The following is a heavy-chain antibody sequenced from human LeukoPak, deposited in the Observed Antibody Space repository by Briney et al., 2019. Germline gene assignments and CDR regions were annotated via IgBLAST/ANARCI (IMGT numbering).Heavy chain of an antibody. Sequence: GGSLRLSCAASGFTFSNAWMSWVRQAPGKGLEWVGRIKSKTDGGTTDYAAPVKGRFTISRDDSKNTLYLQMNSLRAEDTAVYYCARDRAIFGVDKYYYYGMDVWGQGTMVTVSS. V-gene: IGHV3-15*01. CDR1: GFTFSNAW. CDR3: ARDRAIFGVDKYYYYGMDV. D-gene: IGHD3-3*01. J-gene: IGHJ6*02. CDR2: IKSKTDGGTT.